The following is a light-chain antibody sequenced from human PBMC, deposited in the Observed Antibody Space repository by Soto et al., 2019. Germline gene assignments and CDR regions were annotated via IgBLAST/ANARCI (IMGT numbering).Light chain of an antibody. CDR3: CSYAGGNAYV. J-gene: IGLJ1*01. Sequence: QSVLTQPASVSLSPGQSITISCTGTSSEGGSYNLVSWYQQHPGKVPKRMIYEGTKRPSGVSNRFSGSKSGSTASLTISGLQAEDEADYYCCSYAGGNAYVFGTGTKVTVL. V-gene: IGLV2-23*01. CDR1: SSEGGSYNL. CDR2: EGT.